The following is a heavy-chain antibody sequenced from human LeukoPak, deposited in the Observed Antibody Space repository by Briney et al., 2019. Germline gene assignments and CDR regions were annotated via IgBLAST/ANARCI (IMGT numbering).Heavy chain of an antibody. D-gene: IGHD3-10*01. J-gene: IGHJ5*02. CDR2: IIPMFAPA. CDR3: ARGAHSGSYSSWFHP. Sequence: GASVKVSCKASGGTFNNYAITWVRQAPGQGLEWMGRIIPMFAPARYAQNFQGRVTITTDESTSTAYMELSSLKSEDTALYYCARGAHSGSYSSWFHPWGQGTLVTVSS. CDR1: GGTFNNYA. V-gene: IGHV1-69*05.